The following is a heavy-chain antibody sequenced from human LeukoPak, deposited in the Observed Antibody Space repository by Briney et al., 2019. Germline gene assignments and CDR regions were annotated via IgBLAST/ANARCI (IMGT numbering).Heavy chain of an antibody. CDR2: IYYSGST. CDR3: APPVGALYDAFNI. V-gene: IGHV4-59*08. D-gene: IGHD1-26*01. Sequence: SETLSFSCAAAGASISTYNWSWRRQPPGKRVGGIGIIYYSGSTNYRPSLKGRVTISVDTSKNQFSLKLSSENAADTAVYYCAPPVGALYDAFNIWGQGTLVTVSS. J-gene: IGHJ3*02. CDR1: GASISTYN.